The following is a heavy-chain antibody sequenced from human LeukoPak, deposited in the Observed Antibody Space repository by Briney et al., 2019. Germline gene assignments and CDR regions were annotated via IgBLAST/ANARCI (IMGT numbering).Heavy chain of an antibody. D-gene: IGHD3-3*01. J-gene: IGHJ4*02. CDR3: ARVGRSDFWSGYYTLLDY. V-gene: IGHV3-21*01. CDR2: ISSSSSYI. CDR1: GFTFSSYS. Sequence: GGSLRPSCAASGFTFSSYSMNWVRQAPGKGLEWVSSISSSSSYIYYADSVKGRFTISRDNAKNTLYLQMNSLRAEDTAVYYCARVGRSDFWSGYYTLLDYWGQGTLVTVSS.